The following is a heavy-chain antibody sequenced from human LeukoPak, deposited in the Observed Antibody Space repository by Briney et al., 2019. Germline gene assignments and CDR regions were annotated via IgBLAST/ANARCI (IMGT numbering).Heavy chain of an antibody. CDR2: ISSSGSTI. CDR3: ASGLEMATAMEPYYFDY. V-gene: IGHV3-48*03. Sequence: GGSLRLSCAASGFTFSSYEMNWVRQAPGKGLEWVSYISSSGSTIYYADSVKGRFTISRDNSKNTLYLQMNSLRAEDTAVYYCASGLEMATAMEPYYFDYWGQGTLVTVSS. CDR1: GFTFSSYE. J-gene: IGHJ4*02. D-gene: IGHD5-24*01.